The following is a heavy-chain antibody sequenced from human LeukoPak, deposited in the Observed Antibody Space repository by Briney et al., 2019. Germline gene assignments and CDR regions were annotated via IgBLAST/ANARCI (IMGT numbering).Heavy chain of an antibody. V-gene: IGHV4-34*01. CDR2: INHSGST. Sequence: SETLSLTCAVYGGSSSGYYWSWIRQPPGKWLEWIGEINHSGSTNYNPSLKSRVTISVDTSKNQFSLKLSSVTAADTAVYYCATVTTQHYFDYWGQGTLVTVSS. D-gene: IGHD4-17*01. CDR3: ATVTTQHYFDY. CDR1: GGSSSGYY. J-gene: IGHJ4*02.